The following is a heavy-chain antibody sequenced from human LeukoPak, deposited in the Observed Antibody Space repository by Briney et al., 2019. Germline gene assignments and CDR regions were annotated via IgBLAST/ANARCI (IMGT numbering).Heavy chain of an antibody. Sequence: GGSLRLSCAASGFTFISYTMSWVRQAPGKGLEWVPAISSGGSTYYADSVKGRFTISRDNSKDTLYLQMNSLRAEDTAVYYCAKAPIDSAPQDYWGQGTLVTVSS. J-gene: IGHJ4*02. V-gene: IGHV3-23*01. CDR2: ISSGGST. CDR3: AKAPIDSAPQDY. CDR1: GFTFISYT. D-gene: IGHD1-26*01.